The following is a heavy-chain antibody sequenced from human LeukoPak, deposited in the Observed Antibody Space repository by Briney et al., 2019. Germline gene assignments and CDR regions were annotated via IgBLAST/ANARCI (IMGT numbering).Heavy chain of an antibody. CDR1: GFTFSSYS. J-gene: IGHJ4*02. V-gene: IGHV3-21*01. CDR3: ARDFIGGPYFDY. Sequence: GGSLRLSCAASGFTFSSYSMNWVRQAPGKGLEWVSSISSSSSYIYYADSVKGRFTISRDNAKNSLYLQMNSLRAEDTAVYYCARDFIGGPYFDYWGQGTLVTVSS. CDR2: ISSSSSYI.